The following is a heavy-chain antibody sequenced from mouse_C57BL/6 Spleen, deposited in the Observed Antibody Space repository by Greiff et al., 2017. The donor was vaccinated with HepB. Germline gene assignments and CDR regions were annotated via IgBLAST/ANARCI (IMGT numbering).Heavy chain of an antibody. CDR2: ISYSGST. D-gene: IGHD2-3*01. CDR1: GYSITSGYD. CDR3: ARDRDGYFYFDY. J-gene: IGHJ2*01. V-gene: IGHV3-1*01. Sequence: DVKLVESGPGMVKPSQSLSLTCTVTGYSITSGYDWHWIRHFPGNKLEWMGYISYSGSTNYNPSLKSRISITHDTSKNHFFLKLNSVTTEDTATYYCARDRDGYFYFDYWGQGTTLTVSS.